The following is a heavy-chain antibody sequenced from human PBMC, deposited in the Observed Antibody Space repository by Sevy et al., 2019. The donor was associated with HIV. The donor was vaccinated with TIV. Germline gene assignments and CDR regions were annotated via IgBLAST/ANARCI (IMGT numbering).Heavy chain of an antibody. CDR2: ISGSGGST. CDR1: GFTFSSYA. D-gene: IGHD3-22*01. J-gene: IGHJ3*02. V-gene: IGHV3-23*01. CDR3: ATATPYDSSGYYLWYDAFDI. Sequence: GGSLRLSCAASGFTFSSYAMSWVRQAPGKGLEWVSAISGSGGSTYYADSVKGRFTISRDNSKNTLYLQMNSLRAEDTAVYYCATATPYDSSGYYLWYDAFDIWGQGTMVTV.